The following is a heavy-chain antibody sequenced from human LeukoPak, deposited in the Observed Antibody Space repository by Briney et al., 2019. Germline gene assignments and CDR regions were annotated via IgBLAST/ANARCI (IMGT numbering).Heavy chain of an antibody. J-gene: IGHJ6*03. CDR2: ISAYNGNT. V-gene: IGHV1-18*01. CDR3: ARVRSYYYYYMDV. CDR1: GSTFTIYG. Sequence: SVEVSCKASGSTFTIYGISWVRQAPGQGLEWMGWISAYNGNTNYAQKLQGRVTMTTDTSTSTAYMELRSLRSDDTAVYYCARVRSYYYYYMDVWGKGTTVTVSS.